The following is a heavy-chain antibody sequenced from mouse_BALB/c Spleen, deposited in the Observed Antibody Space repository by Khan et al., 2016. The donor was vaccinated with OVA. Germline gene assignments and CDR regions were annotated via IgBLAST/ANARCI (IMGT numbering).Heavy chain of an antibody. Sequence: QVQLKQSGAELVKPGASVKLSCKASGYTFTSYWMHWVKQRPGQGLEWIGEINPSNGRTNYNEKFKSKATLTVDKSSSTAYMQLSSLTSEYSAVYYGAREATGAWFAYWGQGTLVTVSA. CDR2: INPSNGRT. CDR3: AREATGAWFAY. V-gene: IGHV1S81*02. CDR1: GYTFTSYW. D-gene: IGHD1-1*01. J-gene: IGHJ3*01.